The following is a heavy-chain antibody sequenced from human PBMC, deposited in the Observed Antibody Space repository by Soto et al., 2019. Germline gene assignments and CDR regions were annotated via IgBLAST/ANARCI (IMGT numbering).Heavy chain of an antibody. CDR3: ARPTGSLLVFDY. J-gene: IGHJ4*02. D-gene: IGHD3-10*01. CDR2: IYYSRST. CDR1: GGSVAANSYY. Sequence: PSEALSLTCTVSGGSVAANSYYWSWIRQPPGKPLEWIGYIYYSRSTNYNPSLEGQVTVSADTSKNQVSLRLTSVTAADTAVYYCARPTGSLLVFDYSGQGTMGTVSS. V-gene: IGHV4-61*01.